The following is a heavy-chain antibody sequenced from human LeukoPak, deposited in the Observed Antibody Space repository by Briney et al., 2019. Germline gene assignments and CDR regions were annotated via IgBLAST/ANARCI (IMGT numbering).Heavy chain of an antibody. J-gene: IGHJ6*03. V-gene: IGHV4-59*11. Sequence: PSETLSLTCSVSGGSISSHFWTWMRQPPGKGLEWIGYIYQTGSTNYNPSLKSRVSISVDTSKNQLSLKVNSVTAADTAVYYCARLIVTRDYDHFYFYMGVWGKGTTVTVSS. CDR3: ARLIVTRDYDHFYFYMGV. D-gene: IGHD3-9*01. CDR2: IYQTGST. CDR1: GGSISSHF.